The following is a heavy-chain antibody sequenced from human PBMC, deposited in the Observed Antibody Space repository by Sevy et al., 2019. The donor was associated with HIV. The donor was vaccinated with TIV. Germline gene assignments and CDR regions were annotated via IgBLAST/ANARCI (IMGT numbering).Heavy chain of an antibody. D-gene: IGHD2-2*01. CDR1: GGSISSYY. V-gene: IGHV4-59*01. J-gene: IGHJ6*03. Sequence: SETLSLTCTVSGGSISSYYWSWIRQPPGKGLEWIGYIYYSGSTNYNPSLKSRVTRSVDTSKNQFSLKLSSVTAADTAVYYCARERVVTYMDVWGKGTTVTVSS. CDR3: ARERVVTYMDV. CDR2: IYYSGST.